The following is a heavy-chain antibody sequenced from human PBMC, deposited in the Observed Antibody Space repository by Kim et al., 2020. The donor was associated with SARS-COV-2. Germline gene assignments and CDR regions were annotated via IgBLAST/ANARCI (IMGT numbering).Heavy chain of an antibody. Sequence: NPSLRSRVTISADTSRNQFSLKLTSVTAADTAVYYCAREHGSTSSWYIDYWGQGTLVTVSS. D-gene: IGHD6-13*01. V-gene: IGHV4-61*02. J-gene: IGHJ4*02. CDR3: AREHGSTSSWYIDY.